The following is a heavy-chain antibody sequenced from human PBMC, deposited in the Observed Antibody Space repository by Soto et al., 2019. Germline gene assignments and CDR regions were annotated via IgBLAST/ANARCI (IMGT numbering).Heavy chain of an antibody. V-gene: IGHV4-31*03. CDR3: ARDRGYCSSTSCYPYYFDY. CDR1: GGSISSGGYY. Sequence: QVQLQESGPGLVKPSQTLSLTCTVSGGSISSGGYYWSWIRQHPGKGLEWIGYIYYSGSTYYNPSLKSRVTISVDTSKNQFSLKLSSVTAADTAVYYCARDRGYCSSTSCYPYYFDYWGQGTLVTVSS. J-gene: IGHJ4*02. D-gene: IGHD2-2*01. CDR2: IYYSGST.